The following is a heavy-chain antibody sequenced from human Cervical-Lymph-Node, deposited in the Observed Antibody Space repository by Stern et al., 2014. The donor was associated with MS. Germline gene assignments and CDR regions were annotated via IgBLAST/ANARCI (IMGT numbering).Heavy chain of an antibody. CDR1: GFMFRTYG. V-gene: IGHV3-30*18. Sequence: VQLLESGGGVVQPGTSQRLSCAASGFMFRTYGMHWVRPAPGKGLEWVAVISYDGSKRYYAEAVKGRFSISRDISKNTLYLQMNSLTAEDTAVYYCAKDKGGGYGIDYWGQGTRVTVSS. J-gene: IGHJ4*02. CDR2: ISYDGSKR. D-gene: IGHD5-12*01. CDR3: AKDKGGGYGIDY.